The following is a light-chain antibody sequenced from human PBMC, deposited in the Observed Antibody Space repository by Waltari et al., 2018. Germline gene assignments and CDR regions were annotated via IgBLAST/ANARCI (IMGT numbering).Light chain of an antibody. J-gene: IGLJ1*01. CDR2: QDK. CDR3: QAWDSGPAV. CDR1: KLGDQY. Sequence: SELTQPPAVSVSPGQTASITCSGDKLGDQYVSWFQQRPGQSPTLVIYQDKERPSGIPERFSGSNSGTTATLTISGTQALDEADYYCQAWDSGPAVFGTGTKVTVL. V-gene: IGLV3-1*01.